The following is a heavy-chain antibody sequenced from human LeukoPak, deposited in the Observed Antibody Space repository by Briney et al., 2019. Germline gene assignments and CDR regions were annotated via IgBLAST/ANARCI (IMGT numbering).Heavy chain of an antibody. D-gene: IGHD1-14*01. CDR3: TSQNRVGIDY. Sequence: PGGSLRLSCAASGFTVSYAWMSWVRQAPGKGLEWVGRIKDKTDGETTDYSAPVKGRFTISRDDSKNTLYLQMNSLKTEDTAVYYCTSQNRVGIDYWGQGTLVTVSS. CDR2: IKDKTDGETT. J-gene: IGHJ4*02. CDR1: GFTVSYAW. V-gene: IGHV3-15*01.